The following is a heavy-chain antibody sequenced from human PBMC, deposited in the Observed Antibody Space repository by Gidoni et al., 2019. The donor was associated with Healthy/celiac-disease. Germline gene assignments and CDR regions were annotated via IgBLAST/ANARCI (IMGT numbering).Heavy chain of an antibody. CDR1: GFTFSTYT. J-gene: IGHJ3*02. D-gene: IGHD6-6*01. V-gene: IGHV3-30-3*01. CDR3: ARESIAARPIMMLDAFDI. Sequence: QVQLVESGGGVVQPGRSLRLSWSASGFTFSTYTVHWVRQAPGKGLEWVAVISYDGSNKYYADSVKGRFTISRDNSKNTLYLQMNSLRAEDTAVYYCARESIAARPIMMLDAFDIWGQGTMVTVSS. CDR2: ISYDGSNK.